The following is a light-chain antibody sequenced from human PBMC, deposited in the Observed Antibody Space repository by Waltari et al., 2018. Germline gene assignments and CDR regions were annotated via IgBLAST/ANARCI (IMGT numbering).Light chain of an antibody. CDR2: VNSDGSH. Sequence: QLELTQSPSASASLGASVKLTCTLSSGHITNVVAWHQQQPQKGPRYLMKVNSDGSHSRGDEIPDRFSGSSSGAERYLTISRLQSEDEADYYCQTGGHGTWVFGGGTKLTVL. V-gene: IGLV4-69*01. CDR1: SGHITNV. CDR3: QTGGHGTWV. J-gene: IGLJ3*02.